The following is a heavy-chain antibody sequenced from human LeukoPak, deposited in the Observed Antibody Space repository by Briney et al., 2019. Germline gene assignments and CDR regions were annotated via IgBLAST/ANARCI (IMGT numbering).Heavy chain of an antibody. CDR2: ISAYNGNT. CDR3: ARDVHDSSGYFTSD. J-gene: IGHJ4*02. D-gene: IGHD3-22*01. CDR1: GYTFTSYG. Sequence: ASVKVSCEASGYTFTSYGISWVRQAPGQGLEWMGWISAYNGNTNYAQKLQGRVTMTTDTSTSTAYMELRSLRSDDTAVYYCARDVHDSSGYFTSDWGQGTLVTVSS. V-gene: IGHV1-18*01.